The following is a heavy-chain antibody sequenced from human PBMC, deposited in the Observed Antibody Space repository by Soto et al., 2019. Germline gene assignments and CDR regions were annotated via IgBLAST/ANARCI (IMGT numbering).Heavy chain of an antibody. Sequence: GGSLRLSCAASGFTFSSYAMSWVRQAPGKGLEWVSAISGSGGSTYYADSVKGRFTISRDNSKNTLYLQMNSLRAEDTAVYYCAKGVYCSSTSCYANNWFDPWGQGTLVTVSS. CDR2: ISGSGGST. CDR1: GFTFSSYA. CDR3: AKGVYCSSTSCYANNWFDP. J-gene: IGHJ5*02. V-gene: IGHV3-23*01. D-gene: IGHD2-2*01.